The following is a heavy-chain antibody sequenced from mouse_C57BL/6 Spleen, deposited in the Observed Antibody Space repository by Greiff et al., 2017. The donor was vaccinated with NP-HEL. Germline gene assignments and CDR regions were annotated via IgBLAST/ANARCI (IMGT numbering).Heavy chain of an antibody. V-gene: IGHV5-4*01. CDR2: ISDGGSYT. CDR1: GFTFSSYA. J-gene: IGHJ2*01. Sequence: EVMSVESGGGLVKPGGSLKLSCAASGFTFSSYAMSWVRQTPEKRLEWVATISDGGSYTYYPDNVKGRFTISRDNAKNNLYLQMSHLKSEDTAMYYCAREGWLYYFDYWGQGTTLTVSS. CDR3: AREGWLYYFDY. D-gene: IGHD2-3*01.